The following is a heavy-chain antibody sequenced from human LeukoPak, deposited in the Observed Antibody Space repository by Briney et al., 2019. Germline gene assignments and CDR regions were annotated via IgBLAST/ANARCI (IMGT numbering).Heavy chain of an antibody. CDR3: ARGGTYRYGSSDY. Sequence: GESLKISCKGSGYSFTSYWIGWVRQMPGKGLEWIGIIYPSDSETRYTPSFQGQVTISADKSISTAYLQWSSLRASDSAIYYCARGGTYRYGSSDYWGQGTLVTVSS. CDR1: GYSFTSYW. CDR2: IYPSDSET. D-gene: IGHD5-18*01. J-gene: IGHJ4*02. V-gene: IGHV5-51*01.